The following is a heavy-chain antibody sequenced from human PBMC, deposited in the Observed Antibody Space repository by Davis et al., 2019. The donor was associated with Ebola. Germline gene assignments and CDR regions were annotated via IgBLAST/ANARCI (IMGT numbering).Heavy chain of an antibody. CDR1: VITFSSYA. Sequence: PGGSLRLSCTDSVITFSSYAMTWVRQAPGKGLEWVSAISGSGGSTYYADSVKGRFTISRDNSKNTLYLQMNSLRDEDTAVYYCAREQIVGATGFDYWGQGTLVTVSS. J-gene: IGHJ4*02. CDR3: AREQIVGATGFDY. CDR2: ISGSGGST. D-gene: IGHD1-26*01. V-gene: IGHV3-23*01.